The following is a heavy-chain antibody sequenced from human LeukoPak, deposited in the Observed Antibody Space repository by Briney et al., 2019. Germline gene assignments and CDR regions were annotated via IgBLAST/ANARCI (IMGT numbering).Heavy chain of an antibody. Sequence: GGSLRLSCAASGFTFSSYAMSWVRQAPGKGLEWVSAISGSGGSTYYADSVKGRFTISRDNSKNTLYLQLNSLRAEDTAVYYCAKDRREYSSSWFFDYWGQGTLVTVSS. CDR2: ISGSGGST. D-gene: IGHD6-6*01. J-gene: IGHJ4*02. V-gene: IGHV3-23*01. CDR3: AKDRREYSSSWFFDY. CDR1: GFTFSSYA.